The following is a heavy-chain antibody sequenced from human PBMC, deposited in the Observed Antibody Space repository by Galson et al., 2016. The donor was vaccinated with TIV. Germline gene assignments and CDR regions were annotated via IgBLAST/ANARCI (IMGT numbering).Heavy chain of an antibody. V-gene: IGHV3-23*01. J-gene: IGHJ6*02. CDR1: GFTFIDFA. D-gene: IGHD3-3*01. CDR2: ISATGGST. Sequence: SLRLSCAASGFTFIDFAMHWVRQAPGKGLEWVSSISATGGSTYYADSVKGRFTTSRDNSKDQLYLQMNSLSAEDTAVYYCAKTIAVSGVLINYFSYGMDVWGHGTTVTVSS. CDR3: AKTIAVSGVLINYFSYGMDV.